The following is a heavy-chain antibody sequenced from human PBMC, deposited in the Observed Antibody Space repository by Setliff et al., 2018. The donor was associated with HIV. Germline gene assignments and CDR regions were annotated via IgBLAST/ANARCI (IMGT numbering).Heavy chain of an antibody. CDR3: ASGSPIPATAANWFDP. CDR1: GGSFSGYY. D-gene: IGHD2-2*01. J-gene: IGHJ5*02. Sequence: SSETLSLTCAVYGGSFSGYYWSWIRQPPGKGLEWIGESNHSGSTNYNPSLKSRVTISVDTSKNQFSLKLSSVTAADTAVYYCASGSPIPATAANWFDPWGQGTLVTVSS. CDR2: SNHSGST. V-gene: IGHV4-34*01.